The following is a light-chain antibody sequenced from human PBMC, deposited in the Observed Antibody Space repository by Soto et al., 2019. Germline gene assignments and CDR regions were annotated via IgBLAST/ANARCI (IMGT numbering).Light chain of an antibody. V-gene: IGLV2-11*01. J-gene: IGLJ2*01. CDR1: SNDVGAYNF. CDR3: CSYTSSSTLV. Sequence: QSVLTQPRSVSGSPGQSDTISCTGTSNDVGAYNFVSWYQQPPGKAPKLMIYDVTKRPSGVPDRFSGSKSDNTASLTISGLQAEDEADYYCCSYTSSSTLVFGGGTKVTVL. CDR2: DVT.